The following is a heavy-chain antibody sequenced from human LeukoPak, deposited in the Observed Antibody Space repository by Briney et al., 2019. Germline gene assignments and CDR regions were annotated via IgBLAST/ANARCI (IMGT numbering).Heavy chain of an antibody. CDR2: ISSNGGST. V-gene: IGHV3-64*01. D-gene: IGHD3-22*01. CDR1: GFTFSSYA. J-gene: IGHJ3*02. Sequence: GGSLRLSCAASGFTFSSYAMHWVRQAPGKGPEYVSAISSNGGSTYYANSVKGRFTISRDNSKNTLYLQMGSLRAEDMAVYYCARTYYYDSNAFDIWGQGTMVTVSS. CDR3: ARTYYYDSNAFDI.